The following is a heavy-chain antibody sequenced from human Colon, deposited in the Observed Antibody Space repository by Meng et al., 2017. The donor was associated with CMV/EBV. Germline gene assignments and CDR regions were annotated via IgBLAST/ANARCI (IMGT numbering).Heavy chain of an antibody. CDR3: ARSLFDSNDPFDY. D-gene: IGHD3-22*01. CDR1: GFTFSSYT. CDR2: ISNTGSAK. Sequence: GESLKISCAASGFTFSSYTMNWVRQAPGKGLGWVAYISNTGSAKHYADSLRGRFTVSRDNAKNSLYLQMSSLRGDDTAVYYCARSLFDSNDPFDYWGQGTVVTVSS. J-gene: IGHJ4*02. V-gene: IGHV3-48*04.